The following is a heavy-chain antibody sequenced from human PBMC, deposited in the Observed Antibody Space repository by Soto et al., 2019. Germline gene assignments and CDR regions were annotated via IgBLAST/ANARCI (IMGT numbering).Heavy chain of an antibody. CDR2: IYYSGST. CDR1: GCSISSYY. D-gene: IGHD3-10*01. Sequence: XETLSLTFTVSGCSISSYYWSWIRQPPGKGLEWIGYIYYSGSTNYNPSLKSRVTISVDTSKNQFSLKLSSVTAADTAVYYCARSSRGHYRFDPWGQGTLVTVSS. V-gene: IGHV4-59*01. J-gene: IGHJ5*02. CDR3: ARSSRGHYRFDP.